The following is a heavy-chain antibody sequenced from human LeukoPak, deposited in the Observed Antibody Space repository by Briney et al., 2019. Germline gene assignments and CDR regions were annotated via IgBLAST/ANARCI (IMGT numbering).Heavy chain of an antibody. V-gene: IGHV3-21*01. CDR3: ARQPRVGSGWYAGNY. Sequence: PGGSLRLSCAASGFTFSSYSMNWVRQAPGKGLEWVSSISSSSSYIYYADSVKGRFTISRDNAKNSLYLQMNSLRAEDTAVYYCARQPRVGSGWYAGNYWGQGTLVTVSS. CDR2: ISSSSSYI. J-gene: IGHJ4*02. D-gene: IGHD6-19*01. CDR1: GFTFSSYS.